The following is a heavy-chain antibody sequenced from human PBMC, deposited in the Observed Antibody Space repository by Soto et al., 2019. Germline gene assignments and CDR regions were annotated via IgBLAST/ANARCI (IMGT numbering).Heavy chain of an antibody. CDR2: VKSKIDDETT. J-gene: IGHJ4*02. Sequence: EGRLVESGGGLVKPEESLRLSCAASGFIFSNAWMNWVRQAPGKGLEWVGRVKSKIDDETTDYAAPVKGRFTITRDDSNSLVYLQMNSVKIEDTAVYFCTTLKGSVVGAFDYWGPGTPVTVSS. CDR1: GFIFSNAW. CDR3: TTLKGSVVGAFDY. D-gene: IGHD2-15*01. V-gene: IGHV3-15*07.